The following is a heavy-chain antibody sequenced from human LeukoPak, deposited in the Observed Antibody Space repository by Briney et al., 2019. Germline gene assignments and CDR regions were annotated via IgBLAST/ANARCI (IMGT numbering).Heavy chain of an antibody. J-gene: IGHJ4*02. CDR1: GFTFSDYY. Sequence: PGGSLRLSCTTSGFTFSDYYMSWIRQAPGKGLEWVANIKQDGSEKYYVDSVKGRFTISRDNAKNSLYLQMNSLRAEDTAVYYCAREGETTVTTFDYWGQGTLVTVSS. D-gene: IGHD4-17*01. V-gene: IGHV3-7*05. CDR2: IKQDGSEK. CDR3: AREGETTVTTFDY.